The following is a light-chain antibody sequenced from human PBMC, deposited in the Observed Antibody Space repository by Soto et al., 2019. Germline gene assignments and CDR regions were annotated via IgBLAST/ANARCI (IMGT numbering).Light chain of an antibody. V-gene: IGLV1-40*01. Sequence: QAVVTQPPSVSGAPGPRVTISCTWSSSNIGAGYDVHWYQQLPGTAPKLLIYGNSNRPSGVPDRFSGSKSGTSASLAITGLQAEDEADYYCQSYASSLSGSWVFGGGTKLTVL. CDR1: SSNIGAGYD. CDR3: QSYASSLSGSWV. CDR2: GNS. J-gene: IGLJ3*02.